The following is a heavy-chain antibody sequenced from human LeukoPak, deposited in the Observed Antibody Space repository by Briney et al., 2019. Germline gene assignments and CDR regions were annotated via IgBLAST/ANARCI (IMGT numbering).Heavy chain of an antibody. CDR3: AKGGVDYGSGSYYNGTFDY. CDR1: GFTFSSYA. V-gene: IGHV3-23*01. J-gene: IGHJ4*02. CDR2: ISGSGGST. D-gene: IGHD3-10*01. Sequence: GGSLRLSCAASGFTFSSYAMSWVRQAPGKGLEWVSAISGSGGSTYYADSVKGRFTISRDNSKNTLYLQMNSLRAEDTAVYYCAKGGVDYGSGSYYNGTFDYWGQGTLITVSS.